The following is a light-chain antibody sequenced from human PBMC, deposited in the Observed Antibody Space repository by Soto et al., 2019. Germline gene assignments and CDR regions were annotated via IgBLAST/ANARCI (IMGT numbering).Light chain of an antibody. J-gene: IGKJ5*01. CDR1: QAISNW. CDR2: AAS. CDR3: QQANSYTIT. V-gene: IGKV1D-12*01. Sequence: DIQMTQSPSSVSASVGDRVTITCRASQAISNWVAWYQQKPGKDPKLLIYAASSLQSGVPSRFSCIGSGTDFSLNINGLRTEDVATYDGQQANSYTITFGRGTRLEIK.